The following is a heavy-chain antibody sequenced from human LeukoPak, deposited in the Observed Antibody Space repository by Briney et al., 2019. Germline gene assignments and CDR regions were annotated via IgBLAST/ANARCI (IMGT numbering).Heavy chain of an antibody. V-gene: IGHV3-23*01. CDR3: AKRGLAAALFR. J-gene: IGHJ4*02. D-gene: IGHD6-13*01. CDR1: GFTFSSYA. Sequence: GGSLRLSCAASGFTFSSYAMSWVRQAPGKGLEWVSGISGSGGSSYYADPVKGRFTISRDNSKNTLYLQMNRLRAEDTAVYYCAKRGLAAALFRWGQGTLVTVSS. CDR2: ISGSGGSS.